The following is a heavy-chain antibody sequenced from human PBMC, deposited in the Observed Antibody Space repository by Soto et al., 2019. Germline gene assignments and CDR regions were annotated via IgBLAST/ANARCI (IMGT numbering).Heavy chain of an antibody. CDR2: IYHSGST. J-gene: IGHJ5*02. CDR3: ARGCRESTIFCAGGWFDP. V-gene: IGHV4-30-2*01. D-gene: IGHD3-9*01. CDR1: GGSIISCGYS. Sequence: PSETLSLTCAVSGGSIISCGYSWSWIRQPPGKGLEWIGYIYHSGSTYYNPSLKSRVTISVDRSKNQFSLKLSSVTAADTAVYYCARGCRESTIFCAGGWFDPWGQGSLVTVFS.